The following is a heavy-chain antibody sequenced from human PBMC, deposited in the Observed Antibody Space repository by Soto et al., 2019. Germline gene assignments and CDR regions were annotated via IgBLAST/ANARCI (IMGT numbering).Heavy chain of an antibody. CDR3: ARFVVRGGSRYYYYYYGMDV. CDR1: GGSFSGYY. Sequence: PSETLSLTCAVYGGSFSGYYWSWIRQPPGKGLDWIGEINHSGSTNYNPSLKSRVTISVDTSKNQFSLKLSSVTAADTAVYYCARFVVRGGSRYYYYYYGMDVWGQGTTVTVSS. J-gene: IGHJ6*02. D-gene: IGHD3-10*01. CDR2: INHSGST. V-gene: IGHV4-34*01.